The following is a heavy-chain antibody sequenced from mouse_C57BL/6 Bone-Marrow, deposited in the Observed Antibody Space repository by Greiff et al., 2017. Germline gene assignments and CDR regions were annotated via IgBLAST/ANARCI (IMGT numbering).Heavy chain of an antibody. CDR3: ARSRDGYYRY. J-gene: IGHJ2*01. V-gene: IGHV1-42*01. Sequence: EVMLVESGPELVKPGASVKISCTASGYSFTGYYMNWVKQSPEKSLEWIGEINPSTGGTTYNQKFKAKATLTVDKSSSTAYMQLKSLTSEDSAVYYCARSRDGYYRYWGQGTTLTVSS. CDR1: GYSFTGYY. CDR2: INPSTGGT. D-gene: IGHD2-3*01.